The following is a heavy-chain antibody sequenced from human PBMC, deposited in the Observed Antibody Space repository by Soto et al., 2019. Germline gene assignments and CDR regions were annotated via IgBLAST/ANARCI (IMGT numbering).Heavy chain of an antibody. Sequence: SETLSLTCPVSGGSISSGGYYWSWIRQHPGKGLEWIGYIYYSGSTYCNPSLKSRVTRSVDTSKNQFSLKLSSVTAADTAVYDCGRVGHIVVVTATQGAFDIWGQGKMVTV. CDR2: IYYSGST. CDR3: GRVGHIVVVTATQGAFDI. J-gene: IGHJ3*02. V-gene: IGHV4-31*03. CDR1: GGSISSGGYY. D-gene: IGHD2-21*02.